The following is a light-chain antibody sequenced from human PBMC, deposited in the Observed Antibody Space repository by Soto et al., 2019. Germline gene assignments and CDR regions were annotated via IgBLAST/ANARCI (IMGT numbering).Light chain of an antibody. CDR1: QSISSW. CDR2: DAS. J-gene: IGKJ1*01. V-gene: IGKV1-5*01. Sequence: ETQMTQSPSTLSASVGDRVTIHCRASQSISSWLAWYQQKPGKAPKLLIYDASSLESGVPSRFSGSGSGTEFTLTISSLQPDDFATYYCQQYNSYSWTFGQGTKVDI. CDR3: QQYNSYSWT.